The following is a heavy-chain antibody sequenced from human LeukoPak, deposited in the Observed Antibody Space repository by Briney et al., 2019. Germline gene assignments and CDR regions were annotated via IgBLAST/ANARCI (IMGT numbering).Heavy chain of an antibody. CDR1: GYTFTSYD. CDR2: MNPNSGNT. J-gene: IGHJ6*02. D-gene: IGHD2-15*01. Sequence: GASVKVSCKASGYTFTSYDINWVRQATGQGLEWMGWMNPNSGNTGYAQKFQGRVTMTRNTSISTAYMELSSLRSEDTAVYYCARGLVKYIARIPYYYYGMDVWGQGTTVTVSS. CDR3: ARGLVKYIARIPYYYYGMDV. V-gene: IGHV1-8*01.